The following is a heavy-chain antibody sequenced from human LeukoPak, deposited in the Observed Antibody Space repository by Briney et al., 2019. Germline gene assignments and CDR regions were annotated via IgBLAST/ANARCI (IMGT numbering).Heavy chain of an antibody. Sequence: SQTLSLTCTVSGGSISSGDYYWSWIRQPPGKGLEWIGYIYYSGSTYYNPSLKSRVTVSVDTSKNQFSLKLSSVTAADTAVYYCARALTDYDSSGYATIFDYWGQGTLVTASS. CDR1: GGSISSGDYY. V-gene: IGHV4-30-4*08. D-gene: IGHD3-22*01. J-gene: IGHJ4*02. CDR2: IYYSGST. CDR3: ARALTDYDSSGYATIFDY.